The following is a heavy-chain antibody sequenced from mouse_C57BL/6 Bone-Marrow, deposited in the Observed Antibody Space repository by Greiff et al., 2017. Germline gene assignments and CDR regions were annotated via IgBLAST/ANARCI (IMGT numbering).Heavy chain of an antibody. D-gene: IGHD2-12*01. Sequence: VQLQQSGAELVRPGASVKLSCTASGFNIKDDYMHWVKQRPEQGLEWIGWIDPENGDTEYASKFQGKATITADTSSNTAYLQLSSLTSEDTAVYYCTRTIEYYFDYWGQGTTLTVSS. V-gene: IGHV14-4*01. CDR1: GFNIKDDY. J-gene: IGHJ2*01. CDR3: TRTIEYYFDY. CDR2: IDPENGDT.